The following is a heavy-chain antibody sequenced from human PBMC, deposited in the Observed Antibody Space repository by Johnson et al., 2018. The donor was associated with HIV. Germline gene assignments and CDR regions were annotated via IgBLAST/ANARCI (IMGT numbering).Heavy chain of an antibody. Sequence: VQLVESGGGLVQPGRSLRLSCTASGFTVSSNYMSWVRQAPGKGLEWVSVIYSGGSTYYADSVKGRFTISRDTSKNMLYLQMNSLRPEDTAVYYCAKDSSSWYGGAFDIWGQGTMVTVSS. V-gene: IGHV3-66*02. D-gene: IGHD6-13*01. CDR2: IYSGGST. CDR3: AKDSSSWYGGAFDI. J-gene: IGHJ3*02. CDR1: GFTVSSNY.